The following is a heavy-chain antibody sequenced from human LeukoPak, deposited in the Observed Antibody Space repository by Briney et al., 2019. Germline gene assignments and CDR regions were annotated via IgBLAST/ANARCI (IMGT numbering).Heavy chain of an antibody. CDR1: GFTFSSYW. V-gene: IGHV3-7*03. CDR3: ARAQVPAAMDY. CDR2: IKQDGSEK. D-gene: IGHD2-2*01. Sequence: GGSLRLSCAASGFTFSSYWMSWVCQAPGKGLEWVANIKQDGSEKYYVDSVKGRFTISRDNAKNSLYLQMNSLRAEDTAVYYCARAQVPAAMDYWGQGTLVTVSS. J-gene: IGHJ4*02.